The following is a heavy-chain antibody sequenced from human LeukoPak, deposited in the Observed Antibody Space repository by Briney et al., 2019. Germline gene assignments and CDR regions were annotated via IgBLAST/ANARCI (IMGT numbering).Heavy chain of an antibody. CDR3: AKDKHNGDYALFDY. V-gene: IGHV3-23*01. D-gene: IGHD1-7*01. CDR2: ISGSGGST. CDR1: GFTFSSYS. J-gene: IGHJ4*02. Sequence: PGGSLRLSCAAAGFTFSSYSMSWVRQAPGKWLEWVSAISGSGGSTYYADSVTGRFTISRVNSKNSLYLQTNSLTAADTSVTYCAKDKHNGDYALFDYWGQGTLVTVSS.